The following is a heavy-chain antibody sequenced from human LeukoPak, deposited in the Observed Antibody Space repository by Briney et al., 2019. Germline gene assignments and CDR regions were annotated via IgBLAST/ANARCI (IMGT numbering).Heavy chain of an antibody. CDR2: IKQDGSEK. D-gene: IGHD3-16*02. J-gene: IGHJ4*02. CDR3: AKNLPYLDNPAYRSWPLDF. Sequence: PGGSLRLSCAASGFTFSSYWMSWVRQAPGKGLEWVANIKQDGSEKYYVDSVKGRFTISRDNAKNSLYLQMNSLRDEDMAVYYCAKNLPYLDNPAYRSWPLDFWGQGTLVTVSS. V-gene: IGHV3-7*03. CDR1: GFTFSSYW.